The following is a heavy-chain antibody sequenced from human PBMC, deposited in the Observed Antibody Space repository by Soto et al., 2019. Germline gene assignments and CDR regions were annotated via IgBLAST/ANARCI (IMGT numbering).Heavy chain of an antibody. CDR3: ARDGCSGGSCYPDY. Sequence: ASVKVSCKASGYTFTSYAMHWVRQAPEQRLEWMGWINAGNGNTKYSQKFQGRVTITRDTSASTAYMELSSLRSEDTAVYYCARDGCSGGSCYPDYWGQGTLVTVSS. J-gene: IGHJ4*02. V-gene: IGHV1-3*01. CDR1: GYTFTSYA. CDR2: INAGNGNT. D-gene: IGHD2-15*01.